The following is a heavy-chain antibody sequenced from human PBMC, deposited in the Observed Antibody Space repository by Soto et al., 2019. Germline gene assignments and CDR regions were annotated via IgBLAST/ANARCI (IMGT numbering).Heavy chain of an antibody. CDR3: AKDGVLRYFDWRHHGMDV. J-gene: IGHJ6*02. CDR1: GFTFSSYA. V-gene: IGHV3-23*01. CDR2: ISGSGGST. Sequence: GGSLRLSCAASGFTFSSYAMSWVRQAPGKGLEWVSAISGSGGSTYYADSVKGRFTISRDNSKNTLYLQMNSLRAEDTAVYYCAKDGVLRYFDWRHHGMDVWGQGTTVTVSS. D-gene: IGHD3-9*01.